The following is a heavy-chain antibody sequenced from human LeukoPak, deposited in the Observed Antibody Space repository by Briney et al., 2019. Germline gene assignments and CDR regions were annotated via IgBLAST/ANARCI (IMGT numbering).Heavy chain of an antibody. Sequence: ASVKVSCKASGYTFTSYDINWVRQATGQGLEWMGWMNPNSGNTGYAQKLQGRVTMTRNTSISTAYMELSSLRSEDTAVYYCARELVPAATYGMDVWGQGTTVTVSS. D-gene: IGHD2-2*01. J-gene: IGHJ6*02. CDR2: MNPNSGNT. CDR3: ARELVPAATYGMDV. CDR1: GYTFTSYD. V-gene: IGHV1-8*01.